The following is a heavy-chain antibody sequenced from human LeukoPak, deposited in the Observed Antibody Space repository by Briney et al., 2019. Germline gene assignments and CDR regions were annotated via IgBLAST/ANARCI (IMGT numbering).Heavy chain of an antibody. D-gene: IGHD2-15*01. CDR1: GGTFSSYT. J-gene: IGHJ5*02. CDR2: IIPILGIA. V-gene: IGHV1-69*04. CDR3: ARDSGGSGGSGRGNWFHP. Sequence: SAKVSCKASGGTFSSYTISWVRQAPGQGLEWMGRIIPILGIANYAQKFQGRVTITADKSTSTAYMELSSLRSEDTAVYYCARDSGGSGGSGRGNWFHPWGQGTLVTVSS.